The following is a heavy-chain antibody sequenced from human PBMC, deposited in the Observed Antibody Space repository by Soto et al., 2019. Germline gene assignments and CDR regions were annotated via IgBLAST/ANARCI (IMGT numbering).Heavy chain of an antibody. CDR2: IKQDGSGK. D-gene: IGHD2-2*01. J-gene: IGHJ3*02. Sequence: EVQLVESGGGLGQAGGALRTPCAASGFNFRGDWVGLGRQAPGKRLELGAKIKQDGSGKYHVDSVRGRFTISRDNAKNSLLLQMNSLRAEDTAVYFCARGYCSSTVCYAGCFDIWGQGTMVTVSS. V-gene: IGHV3-7*05. CDR1: GFNFRGDW. CDR3: ARGYCSSTVCYAGCFDI.